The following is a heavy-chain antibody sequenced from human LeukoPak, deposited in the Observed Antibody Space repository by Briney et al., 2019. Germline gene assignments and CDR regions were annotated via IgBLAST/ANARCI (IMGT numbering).Heavy chain of an antibody. Sequence: GGSLRLSCAASGFTFSSYAMSWVRQAPGKGLEWVSAISGSGGSTYYADSVKGRFTISRDNAKNSVYLQMNSLRAEDTAVYYCARCALLDWYFDLWGRGTLVTVSS. CDR1: GFTFSSYA. CDR3: ARCALLDWYFDL. D-gene: IGHD4/OR15-4a*01. V-gene: IGHV3-23*01. CDR2: ISGSGGST. J-gene: IGHJ2*01.